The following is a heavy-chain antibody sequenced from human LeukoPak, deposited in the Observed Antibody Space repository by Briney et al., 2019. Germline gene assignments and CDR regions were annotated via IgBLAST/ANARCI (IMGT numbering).Heavy chain of an antibody. V-gene: IGHV1-8*03. Sequence: ASVKVSCKASGYTFTGYYMHWVRQATGQGLEWMGWMNPNSGNTGYAQKFQGRVTITRNTSISTAYMELSSLRSEDTAVYYCARGRNPKDIVVVVAAMDAFDIWGQGTMVTVSS. CDR3: ARGRNPKDIVVVVAAMDAFDI. CDR2: MNPNSGNT. D-gene: IGHD2-15*01. CDR1: GYTFTGYY. J-gene: IGHJ3*02.